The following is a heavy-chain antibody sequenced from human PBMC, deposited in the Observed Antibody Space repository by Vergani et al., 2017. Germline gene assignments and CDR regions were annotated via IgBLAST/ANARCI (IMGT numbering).Heavy chain of an antibody. V-gene: IGHV3-23*01. J-gene: IGHJ4*02. CDR3: ARAIAGGYDFDY. D-gene: IGHD5-12*01. Sequence: EVQLLESGGGLVQPGGSLRLSCAASGFTFSSYAMSWVRQAPGKGLEWVSAISGSGGSTYYADSVKGRFTISRDNSKNTLYLQMNSLRAEDTAVYYCARAIAGGYDFDYWGQGTLVTVSS. CDR2: ISGSGGST. CDR1: GFTFSSYA.